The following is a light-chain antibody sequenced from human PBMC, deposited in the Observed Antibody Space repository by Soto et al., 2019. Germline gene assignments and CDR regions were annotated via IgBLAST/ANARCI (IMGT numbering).Light chain of an antibody. J-gene: IGKJ1*01. CDR3: QQYNSYSGT. CDR2: DAS. V-gene: IGKV1-5*01. Sequence: DIQMTQSPSTLSASVGDRVTITCRASQSISSWLAWYQQKPGKAPKLLIYDASSLESGVPSRFIGSVSGTEFTLTISSLQPDDFATYYCQQYNSYSGTFGQGTKVDIK. CDR1: QSISSW.